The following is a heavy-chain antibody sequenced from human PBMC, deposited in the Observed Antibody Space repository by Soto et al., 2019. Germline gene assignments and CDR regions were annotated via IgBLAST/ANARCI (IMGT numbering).Heavy chain of an antibody. CDR3: ARDRHYDFWSGYPYYYYYMDV. D-gene: IGHD3-3*01. CDR1: GGSISSGGYY. Sequence: QVQLQESGPGLVKPSQTLSLTCTVSGGSISSGGYYWSWIRQHPGKGLEWIGYIYYSGSTYYNPYLKSRVTISVDTSKNQFSLKLSSVTAADTAVYYCARDRHYDFWSGYPYYYYYMDVWGKGTTVTVSS. CDR2: IYYSGST. J-gene: IGHJ6*03. V-gene: IGHV4-31*03.